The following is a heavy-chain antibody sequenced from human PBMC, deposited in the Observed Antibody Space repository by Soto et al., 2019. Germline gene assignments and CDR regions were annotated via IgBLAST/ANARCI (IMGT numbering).Heavy chain of an antibody. Sequence: PGGSLRLSCEASGFTFSHYGIHWVRQAPGKGLEWVAVISFDGTNKRHAESVKGRFTLSRDNSKNTMYLQMNSLGPEDTAMYYCARDNASYCSTTCCSVDLWGQGT. CDR1: GFTFSHYG. J-gene: IGHJ5*02. CDR2: ISFDGTNK. CDR3: ARDNASYCSTTCCSVDL. D-gene: IGHD2-2*01. V-gene: IGHV3-30*19.